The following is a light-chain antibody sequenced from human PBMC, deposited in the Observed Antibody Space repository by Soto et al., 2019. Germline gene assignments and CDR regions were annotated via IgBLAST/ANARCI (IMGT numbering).Light chain of an antibody. CDR1: SSDVGDYNY. CDR2: EVT. V-gene: IGLV2-14*01. CDR3: LSHTGSRTL. Sequence: QSVLTQPASVSGSPGQSITISCTGASSDVGDYNYVSWYQEHPGQVPKLIIFEVTTRPSGVSDRFSGSRSGNTASLTISGLQAEDEADYYYLSHTGSRTLFGGGTKVTVL. J-gene: IGLJ3*02.